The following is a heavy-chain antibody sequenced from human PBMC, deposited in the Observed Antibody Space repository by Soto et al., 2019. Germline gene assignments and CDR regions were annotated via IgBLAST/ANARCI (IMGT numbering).Heavy chain of an antibody. V-gene: IGHV3-33*01. Sequence: QVQLVESGGGVVQPGRSLRLSCAASGFTFSSYGMHWVRQAPGKGLEWVAVIWYDGSNKYYADSVKGRFTISRDNSKNTLYLQMNSLRAEDTAVYYCARDYHGMDVWGHGTTVTVSS. CDR2: IWYDGSNK. J-gene: IGHJ6*02. CDR1: GFTFSSYG. CDR3: ARDYHGMDV.